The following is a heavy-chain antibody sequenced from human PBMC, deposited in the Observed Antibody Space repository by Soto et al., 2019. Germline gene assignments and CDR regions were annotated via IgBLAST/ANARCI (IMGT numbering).Heavy chain of an antibody. D-gene: IGHD3-9*01. V-gene: IGHV1-8*01. J-gene: IGHJ5*02. CDR1: GYTFTSYD. CDR2: MNPNSGNT. CDR3: ARIQVRYFDWPEGWFDP. Sequence: ASVKVSCKASGYTFTSYDINWVRQATGQGLEWMGWMNPNSGNTGYAQKFQGRVTMTRNTSISTAYMELSSLRSEDTAVYYCARIQVRYFDWPEGWFDPWGQGTLVTVSS.